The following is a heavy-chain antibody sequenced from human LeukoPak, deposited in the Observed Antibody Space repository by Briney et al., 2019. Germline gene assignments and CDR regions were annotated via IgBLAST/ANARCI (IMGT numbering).Heavy chain of an antibody. CDR3: ARYLYSSSSESGNY. D-gene: IGHD6-6*01. CDR1: GGTFSSYA. Sequence: ASVKVSCKASGGTFSSYAISWVRQAPGQGLEWMGGIIPIFGTANYAQKFQGRVTITADESTSTAYMELSSLRSEDTAVYYCARYLYSSSSESGNYWGQGTLVTVSS. V-gene: IGHV1-69*13. CDR2: IIPIFGTA. J-gene: IGHJ4*02.